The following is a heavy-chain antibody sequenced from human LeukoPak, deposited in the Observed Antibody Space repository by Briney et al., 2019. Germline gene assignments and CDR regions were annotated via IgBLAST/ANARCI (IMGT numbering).Heavy chain of an antibody. CDR1: GGTFSSYA. CDR3: ARGQIVVVVAATPAFYYYGMDV. V-gene: IGHV1-69*04. D-gene: IGHD2-15*01. Sequence: GSSVTVSCKASGGTFSSYAISWVRQAPGQGLEWMGRIIPILGIANYAQKFQGRVTITADKSTSTAYMELSSLRSEDTAVYYCARGQIVVVVAATPAFYYYGMDVWGQGTTVTVSS. CDR2: IIPILGIA. J-gene: IGHJ6*02.